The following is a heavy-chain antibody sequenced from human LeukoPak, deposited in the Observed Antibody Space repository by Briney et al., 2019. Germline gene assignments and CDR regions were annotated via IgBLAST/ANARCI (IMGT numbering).Heavy chain of an antibody. J-gene: IGHJ4*02. CDR1: GFTFSSYS. CDR2: ISSSSSYI. Sequence: GGSLRLSCAASGFTFSSYSMSWVRQAPGKGLEWVSSISSSSSYIYYADSVKGRFTISRDNAKNSLYLQMNSLRAEDTAVYYCARDWYSSSWYEYYFDYWGQGTLVTVSS. D-gene: IGHD6-13*01. V-gene: IGHV3-21*01. CDR3: ARDWYSSSWYEYYFDY.